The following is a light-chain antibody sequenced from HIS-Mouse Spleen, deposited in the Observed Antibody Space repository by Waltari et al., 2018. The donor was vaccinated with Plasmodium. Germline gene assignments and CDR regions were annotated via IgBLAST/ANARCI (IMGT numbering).Light chain of an antibody. CDR3: YSTDSSGNHRV. V-gene: IGLV3-10*01. CDR1: ALPKQY. Sequence: SYEPTQPPSVSVSPGQTARITCSGDALPKQYAYWYQQKPGQAPVLVIYDDSKRPSGSPERVAGSSSGTMATLTISGAQVEDEADYYCYSTDSSGNHRVFGGGTKLTVL. J-gene: IGLJ3*02. CDR2: DDS.